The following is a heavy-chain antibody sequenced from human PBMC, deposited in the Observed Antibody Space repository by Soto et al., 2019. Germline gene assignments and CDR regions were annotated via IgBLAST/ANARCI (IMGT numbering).Heavy chain of an antibody. V-gene: IGHV1-46*01. Sequence: QVQLVQSGAEVKKPGASVKVSCKASGYTFTSYYMHWVRQAPGQGLEWMGIINPSSGSTSYAQKFQGRVTMTRDTSTSTFYMELSSLRSEDTAVYYGARERRLERFDYWGQGTLVTVSS. CDR1: GYTFTSYY. CDR3: ARERRLERFDY. CDR2: INPSSGST. J-gene: IGHJ4*02.